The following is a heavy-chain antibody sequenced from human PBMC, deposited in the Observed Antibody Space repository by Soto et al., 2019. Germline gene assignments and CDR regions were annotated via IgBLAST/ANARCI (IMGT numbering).Heavy chain of an antibody. CDR3: ARLYDFWSGYSYAFDI. J-gene: IGHJ3*02. Sequence: QLQLQESGPGLVKPSETLSLTCTVSGCSISSSSYYWGWIRQPPGKGLEWIGSIYYSGSTYYNPSLKSRVTISVDTSKNQFSRKLSSVTAADTAVYYCARLYDFWSGYSYAFDIWGQGTMVTVSS. CDR2: IYYSGST. D-gene: IGHD3-3*01. CDR1: GCSISSSSYY. V-gene: IGHV4-39*01.